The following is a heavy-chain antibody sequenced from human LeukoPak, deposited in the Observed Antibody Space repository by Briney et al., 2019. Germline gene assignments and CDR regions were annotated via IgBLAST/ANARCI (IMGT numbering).Heavy chain of an antibody. D-gene: IGHD4-17*01. V-gene: IGHV3-23*01. CDR3: AKDLPGDPDDQYYGMDV. CDR1: GFTFSNYA. CDR2: ISGSGGRT. Sequence: GGSLRLSCAASGFTFSNYAMSWVRQAPGKGLECVSAISGSGGRTYYAASVKGRFTIFRDNSKNTLHLQLNSLRAEDTALYYCAKDLPGDPDDQYYGMDVWGQGTTVTVSS. J-gene: IGHJ6*02.